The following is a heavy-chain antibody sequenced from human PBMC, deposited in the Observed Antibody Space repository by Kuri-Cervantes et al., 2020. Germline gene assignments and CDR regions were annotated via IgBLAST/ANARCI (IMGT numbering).Heavy chain of an antibody. V-gene: IGHV4-39*02. CDR1: GGSISSSSYY. Sequence: ESLKISCTVSGGSISSSSYYWGWIRQPPGKGLEWIGSIYYSGSTYYNPSLKSRVTISVDTSKNQFSLKLSSVTAADTAVYYCARDRGVVVPAARYYYYYGMDVWGQGTTVTVSS. CDR3: ARDRGVVVPAARYYYYYGMDV. CDR2: IYYSGST. D-gene: IGHD2-2*01. J-gene: IGHJ6*02.